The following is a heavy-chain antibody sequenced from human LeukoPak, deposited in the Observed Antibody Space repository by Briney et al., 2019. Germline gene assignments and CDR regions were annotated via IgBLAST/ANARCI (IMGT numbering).Heavy chain of an antibody. Sequence: WXRQPPGXXXXXIGEINHSGSTSYNPSLKSRVTISVDTSKNQFSLKLSSVTAADTAVYYCARAGVAAAGTVDYWGQGTLVTVSS. CDR2: INHSGST. V-gene: IGHV4-34*01. D-gene: IGHD6-13*01. CDR3: ARAGVAAAGTVDY. J-gene: IGHJ4*02.